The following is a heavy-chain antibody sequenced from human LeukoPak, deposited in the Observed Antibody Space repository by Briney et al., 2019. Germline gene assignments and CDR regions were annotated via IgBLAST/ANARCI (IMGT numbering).Heavy chain of an antibody. V-gene: IGHV3-23*01. D-gene: IGHD1-26*01. CDR2: ISGNGGST. Sequence: QAGGSLRLSCAASGFTFSSYAMSWVRQAPGKGLEWVSAISGNGGSTYYADSVKGRFTISRDNSKNTLYLQMNSLRAEDTAVYYCAKDLMGATLFFDYWGQGTLVTVSS. CDR1: GFTFSSYA. CDR3: AKDLMGATLFFDY. J-gene: IGHJ4*02.